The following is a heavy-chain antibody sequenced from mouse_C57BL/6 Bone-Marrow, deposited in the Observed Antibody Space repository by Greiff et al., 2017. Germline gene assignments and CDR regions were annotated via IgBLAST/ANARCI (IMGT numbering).Heavy chain of an antibody. V-gene: IGHV1-81*01. CDR1: GYTFTSYG. J-gene: IGHJ3*01. CDR2: IYPRSGNP. CDR3: ALRFLFAY. D-gene: IGHD1-1*01. Sequence: QVQLKQSGAELARPGASVKLSCKASGYTFTSYGISWVKQRTGQGLEWIGEIYPRSGNPYYNEKFKGKATLTADKYSSTAYMELRSLPSEDSAVYFCALRFLFAYWGQGTLVTVSA.